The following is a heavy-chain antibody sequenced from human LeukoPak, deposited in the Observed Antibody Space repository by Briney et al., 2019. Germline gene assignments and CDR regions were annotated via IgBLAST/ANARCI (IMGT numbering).Heavy chain of an antibody. Sequence: GASVKVSCKISGYTLSVLSIHWVRQAPGEGLEWVGGIDPQSGNTVYAQSLRGRATITEDTFEDTAYMELSSLTSEDTAVYFCATHLARSYYYFDFRGQGTLLTVSS. CDR1: GYTLSVLS. CDR2: IDPQSGNT. V-gene: IGHV1-24*01. J-gene: IGHJ4*02. CDR3: ATHLARSYYYFDF. D-gene: IGHD3-10*01.